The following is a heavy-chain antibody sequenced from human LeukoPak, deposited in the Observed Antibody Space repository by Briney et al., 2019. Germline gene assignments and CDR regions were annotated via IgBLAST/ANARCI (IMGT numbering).Heavy chain of an antibody. CDR1: GFTFSSYA. CDR3: AKDQDRLYGDYSFDY. V-gene: IGHV3-23*01. J-gene: IGHJ4*02. CDR2: ISGSGGST. Sequence: GGSLRLSCAASGFTFSSYAMSWVRQAPGKGLEWVSDISGSGGSTYYVDSVKGRFTISRDNSKNTLYLQMNSLRAEDTAVYYCAKDQDRLYGDYSFDYWGQGTLVTVSS. D-gene: IGHD4-17*01.